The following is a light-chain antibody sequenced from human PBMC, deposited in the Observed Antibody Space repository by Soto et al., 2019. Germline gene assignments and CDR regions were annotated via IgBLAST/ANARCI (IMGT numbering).Light chain of an antibody. J-gene: IGLJ1*01. V-gene: IGLV2-8*01. CDR1: SSDVGGYNY. Sequence: QSALTQPPSASGSPGQSVTISCTGTSSDVGGYNYVSWYQQHPRKAPKLMIYEVSKRPSGVPDRFSGSKSGNTASLTVSGLQAEDEDDYYCSSYAGSNNYVFGTGTKLTVL. CDR3: SSYAGSNNYV. CDR2: EVS.